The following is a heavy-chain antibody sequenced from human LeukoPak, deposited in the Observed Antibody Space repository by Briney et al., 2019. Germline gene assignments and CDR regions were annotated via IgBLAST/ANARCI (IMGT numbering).Heavy chain of an antibody. CDR3: AKDRGSGVIYY. J-gene: IGHJ4*02. CDR1: GFTFSSYG. Sequence: GGSLRLSSAASGFTFSSYGMHWVRQAPGKGLEWVAVISYDGSNKYYADSVKGRFTISRDNSKNTLYLQMNSLRAEDTAVYYCAKDRGSGVIYYWGQGTLVTVSS. D-gene: IGHD3-10*01. CDR2: ISYDGSNK. V-gene: IGHV3-30*18.